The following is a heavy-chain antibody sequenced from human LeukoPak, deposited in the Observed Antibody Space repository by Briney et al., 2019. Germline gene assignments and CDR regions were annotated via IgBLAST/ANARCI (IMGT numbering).Heavy chain of an antibody. CDR1: GYTLTELS. CDR3: ATATWILEPFDY. V-gene: IGHV1-24*01. Sequence: GASVKVSCTVSGYTLTELSMHWVRQAPGKGHEWMGGFDPEDGETIYAQKFQGRVTMTEDTSTDTAYMELSSLRSEDTAVYYCATATWILEPFDYWGQGTLVTVSS. D-gene: IGHD1-1*01. CDR2: FDPEDGET. J-gene: IGHJ4*02.